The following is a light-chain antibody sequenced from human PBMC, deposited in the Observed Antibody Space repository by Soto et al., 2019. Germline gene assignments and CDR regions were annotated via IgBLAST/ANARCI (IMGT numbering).Light chain of an antibody. CDR1: SGSVLTSYY. V-gene: IGLV8-61*01. J-gene: IGLJ2*01. CDR3: ALYVGTGTVV. Sequence: QDVVSQEPSFSVSPGGTVTLTCGLTSGSVLTSYYPTWYQQTPGQAPRTLIYSTNIRSSGVPDRFSGSILGNKAALTITGAQADDESDYYCALYVGTGTVVFGGVTKLTVL. CDR2: STN.